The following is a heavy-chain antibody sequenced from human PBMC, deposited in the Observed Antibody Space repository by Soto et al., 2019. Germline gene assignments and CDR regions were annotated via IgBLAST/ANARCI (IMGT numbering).Heavy chain of an antibody. D-gene: IGHD5-18*01. J-gene: IGHJ6*02. CDR2: IYYSGST. V-gene: IGHV4-61*01. Sequence: PSETLSLTCTVSGGSISSSSYYWSWIRQPPGKGLEWIGYIYYSGSTNYNPSLKSRVTISVDTSKNQFSLKLSSVTAADTAVYYCARAHTHTAMPPYYYGMDVWGQGTTVTVSS. CDR1: GGSISSSSYY. CDR3: ARAHTHTAMPPYYYGMDV.